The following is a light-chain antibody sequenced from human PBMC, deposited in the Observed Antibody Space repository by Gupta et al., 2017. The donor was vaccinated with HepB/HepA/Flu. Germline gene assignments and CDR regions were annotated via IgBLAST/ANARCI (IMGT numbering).Light chain of an antibody. CDR2: RNN. CDR1: TSNIGSNF. V-gene: IGLV1-47*01. J-gene: IGLJ2*01. Sequence: QSVLIQPPSVSGTPGQRVTISCSGSTSNIGSNFVYWYQQLPGTAPKLLIFRNNQRSAGVPDPSSGSTSDTAASLAISGLQSDEEAEYYCDEWDESMSGNHVLFGGGTKLTVL. CDR3: DEWDESMSGNHVL.